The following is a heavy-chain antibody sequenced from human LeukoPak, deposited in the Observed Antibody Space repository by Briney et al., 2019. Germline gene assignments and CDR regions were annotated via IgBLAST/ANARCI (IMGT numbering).Heavy chain of an antibody. CDR2: ISAYNGNT. J-gene: IGHJ4*02. Sequence: ASVKVSCKASGYTFTGYYMHWVRQAPGQGLEWMGWISAYNGNTNYAQKLQGRVTMTTDTSTSTAYVELRSLRSDDTAVYYCARWDSEADYWGQGTLVTVSS. V-gene: IGHV1-18*04. D-gene: IGHD1-26*01. CDR1: GYTFTGYY. CDR3: ARWDSEADY.